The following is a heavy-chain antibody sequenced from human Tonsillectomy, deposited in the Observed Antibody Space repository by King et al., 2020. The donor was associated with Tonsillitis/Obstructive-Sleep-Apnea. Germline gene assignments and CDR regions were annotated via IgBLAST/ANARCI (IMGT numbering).Heavy chain of an antibody. CDR2: IFSNVDK. CDR3: ARAEMSTISAFSLDS. V-gene: IGHV2-26*01. CDR1: GFSLSNAAMG. Sequence: VTLKESGPVLVKPPETLTLTCTVSGFSLSNAAMGVNWIRQPPGKALEWLAYIFSNVDKSYSPSLKSRLTISKDASKSQVVLTMTNMDPVDTATYYCARAEMSTISAFSLDSWGQGILVTVSS. J-gene: IGHJ4*02. D-gene: IGHD5-24*01.